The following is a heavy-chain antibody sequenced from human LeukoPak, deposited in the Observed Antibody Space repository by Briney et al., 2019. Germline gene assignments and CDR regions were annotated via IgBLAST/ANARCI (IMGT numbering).Heavy chain of an antibody. CDR2: IYSGGST. CDR3: TRAYPRFRYDSSGPIQSQEDAFDI. V-gene: IGHV3-66*01. CDR1: GFTVSSNY. D-gene: IGHD3-22*01. Sequence: GGSLRLSCAASGFTVSSNYMSWVRQAPGKGLEWVSVIYSGGSTYYADSVKGRFTISRDNSKNTLYLQMNSLRAEDTAVYYCTRAYPRFRYDSSGPIQSQEDAFDIWGQGTMVTVSS. J-gene: IGHJ3*02.